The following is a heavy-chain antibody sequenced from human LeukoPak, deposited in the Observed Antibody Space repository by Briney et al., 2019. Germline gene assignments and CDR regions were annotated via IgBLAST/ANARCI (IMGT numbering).Heavy chain of an antibody. D-gene: IGHD2-2*01. CDR1: GFTFSNAW. Sequence: GGSLRLSCAASGFTFSNAWMNWVRQAPGKGLEWVSYISSSGSTIYYADSVKGRFTISRDNAKNSLYLQMNSLRAEDTAVYYCARVYCSSTSCYGYMDVWGKGTTVTVSS. V-gene: IGHV3-48*04. J-gene: IGHJ6*03. CDR2: ISSSGSTI. CDR3: ARVYCSSTSCYGYMDV.